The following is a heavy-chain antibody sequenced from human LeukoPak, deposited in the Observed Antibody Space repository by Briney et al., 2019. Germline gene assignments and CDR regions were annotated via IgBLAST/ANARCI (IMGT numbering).Heavy chain of an antibody. Sequence: GGSLRLSCAVSGLTFSSYAMAWVRQAPGKALEWVSTINGSGVSTYYGDSVKGRFTISRDNSKNTLYLQMNSLRVEDTAVYYCASQYIEVNYYYHMDVWGTGTTVIVSS. V-gene: IGHV3-23*01. CDR3: ASQYIEVNYYYHMDV. J-gene: IGHJ6*03. D-gene: IGHD5-18*01. CDR2: INGSGVST. CDR1: GLTFSSYA.